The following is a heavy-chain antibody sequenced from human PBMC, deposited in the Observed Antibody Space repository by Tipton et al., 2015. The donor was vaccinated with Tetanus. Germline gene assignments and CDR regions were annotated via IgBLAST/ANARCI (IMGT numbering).Heavy chain of an antibody. CDR1: NYTFTDYG. D-gene: IGHD5-12*01. V-gene: IGHV1-18*01. CDR3: ARDGGTGYSTAHFKNSFDV. Sequence: QVQLVQSGDVVKKPGASVKVSCKTSNYTFTDYGISWIRQAPGQGLEWMGWISGYNGNTHYSQKLQARVTVTTDTSTNTAYMELRSLRSDDTAVYYCARDGGTGYSTAHFKNSFDVWGQGTLVTVSS. CDR2: ISGYNGNT. J-gene: IGHJ3*01.